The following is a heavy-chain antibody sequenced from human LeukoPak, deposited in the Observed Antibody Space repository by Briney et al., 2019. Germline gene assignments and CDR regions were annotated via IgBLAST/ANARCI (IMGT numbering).Heavy chain of an antibody. J-gene: IGHJ6*02. Sequence: SETLSLTCTVSGGSISSYYWSWIRQPPGKGLEWIGYIYYSGSTNYNPSLKSRVTISVETSKNQFALKLSSVTAADTAVYYCARHGMPPYYYGMDVWGQGTTVTVSS. D-gene: IGHD1-26*01. CDR2: IYYSGST. CDR3: ARHGMPPYYYGMDV. CDR1: GGSISSYY. V-gene: IGHV4-59*08.